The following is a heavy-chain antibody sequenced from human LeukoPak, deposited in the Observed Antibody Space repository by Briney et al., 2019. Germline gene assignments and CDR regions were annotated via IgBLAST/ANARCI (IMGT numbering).Heavy chain of an antibody. CDR1: GFTFSGCG. V-gene: IGHV3-30*02. CDR2: IWYDGRDK. J-gene: IGHJ4*02. Sequence: GSLRLSCAASGFTFSGCGMHWVRQAPGKGLEGVAFIWYDGRDKYYADSGKGQFTISRDNSKNTLYLQMNSLRAEDTAVYYCAKDPYSYGSYFDYWGQGTLVTVSS. CDR3: AKDPYSYGSYFDY. D-gene: IGHD5-18*01.